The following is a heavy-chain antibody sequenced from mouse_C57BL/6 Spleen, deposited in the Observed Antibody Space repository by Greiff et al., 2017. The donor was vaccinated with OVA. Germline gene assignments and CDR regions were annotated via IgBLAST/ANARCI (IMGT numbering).Heavy chain of an antibody. CDR3: ASEYNGSSWFAY. Sequence: VQLQQSGAELVKPGASVKLSCTASGFTFNDYTMHWVKQRTEQGLEWIGRIYPGGGGTKYAEKFKGKATITADTSSNTAYLQLSRLTSEDTAVYYCASEYNGSSWFAYWGQGTLVTVSA. CDR1: GFTFNDYT. CDR2: IYPGGGGT. J-gene: IGHJ3*01. D-gene: IGHD1-1*01. V-gene: IGHV14-2*01.